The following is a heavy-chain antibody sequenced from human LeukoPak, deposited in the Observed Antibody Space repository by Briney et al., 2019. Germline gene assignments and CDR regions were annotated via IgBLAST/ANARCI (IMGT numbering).Heavy chain of an antibody. V-gene: IGHV3-21*01. CDR1: GFTFSSYS. Sequence: GGSLRLSCAASGFTFSSYSMNWVRQAPGKGLEWVSSISSSSSYIHYADSVKGRFTIYKDNSKNSLYLQMNSLRAEDTAVYYCARETNYDILTGYYKSDAFDIWGQGTMVTVSS. CDR3: ARETNYDILTGYYKSDAFDI. J-gene: IGHJ3*02. CDR2: ISSSSSYI. D-gene: IGHD3-9*01.